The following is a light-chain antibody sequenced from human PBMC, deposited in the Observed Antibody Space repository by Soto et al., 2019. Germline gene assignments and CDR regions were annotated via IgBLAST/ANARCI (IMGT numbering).Light chain of an antibody. CDR3: QRYSRSPPT. CDR2: GAS. Sequence: DIVLTQSPGTLSLSPGERATLSCRASQTVSSGYLAWYQQKHGQAPRLLIYGASSRATGIPDRFSGSGSGTDFTLTISRLEPEDFAVYYCQRYSRSPPTFGHGTKVDIK. J-gene: IGKJ1*01. CDR1: QTVSSGY. V-gene: IGKV3-20*01.